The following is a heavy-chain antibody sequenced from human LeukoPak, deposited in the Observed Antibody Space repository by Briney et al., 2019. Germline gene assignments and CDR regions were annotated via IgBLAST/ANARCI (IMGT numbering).Heavy chain of an antibody. CDR2: ICASSRFI. J-gene: IGHJ4*02. CDR3: ARGYCSRTSCEDFDY. CDR1: GFTFSHYS. Sequence: VGALRLSCAASGFTFSHYSMNWVRQAGGRGVEWVASICASSRFIYYADSLKGRFTISRDNAKNSLYLQMNSLRAEDTAVFYCARGYCSRTSCEDFDYWGQGTLVTVSS. D-gene: IGHD2-2*01. V-gene: IGHV3-21*01.